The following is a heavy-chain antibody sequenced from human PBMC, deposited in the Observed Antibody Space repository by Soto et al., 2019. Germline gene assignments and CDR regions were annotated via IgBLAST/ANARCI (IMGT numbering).Heavy chain of an antibody. CDR2: IIPILGIA. D-gene: IGHD3-22*01. CDR3: ASRYDSSDY. V-gene: IGHV1-69*02. CDR1: GGTFSSYT. Sequence: QVQLVQSGAEVKKPGSSVKVSCKASGGTFSSYTISWVRQAPGQGLEWMGRIIPILGIANYAQKFQGRVTSTADKSTSTAYMELSSLSSEDTAVYYCASRYDSSDYWGQGTLVTVSS. J-gene: IGHJ4*02.